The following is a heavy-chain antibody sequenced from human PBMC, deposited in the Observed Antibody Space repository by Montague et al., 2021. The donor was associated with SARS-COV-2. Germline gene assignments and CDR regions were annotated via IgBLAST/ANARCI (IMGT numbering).Heavy chain of an antibody. J-gene: IGHJ4*02. CDR2: INHSGST. D-gene: IGHD2-2*01. CDR3: ARPSCISTSCYGPLWY. CDR1: GESFSGYY. V-gene: IGHV4-34*01. Sequence: SETLSLTCAVYGESFSGYYWSWIRQPPGKGLEWIGEINHSGSTNSNPSLKSRLTISVDTSKNQFSLKLSSVTAADTAVYYCARPSCISTSCYGPLWYWGQGTLVTVSS.